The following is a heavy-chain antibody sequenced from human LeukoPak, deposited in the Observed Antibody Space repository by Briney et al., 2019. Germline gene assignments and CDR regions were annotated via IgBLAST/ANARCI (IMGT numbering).Heavy chain of an antibody. CDR3: ARDSRVVPAAKGPNWFDP. Sequence: ASVKVSCKASGYTFTGYYMHWVRQAPGQGLEWMGRINPNSGGTNYAQKFQGRVTMTRDTSISTAYMELSRLRSDDTALYYCARDSRVVPAAKGPNWFDPWGQGTLVTVSS. CDR2: INPNSGGT. D-gene: IGHD2-2*01. V-gene: IGHV1-2*06. CDR1: GYTFTGYY. J-gene: IGHJ5*02.